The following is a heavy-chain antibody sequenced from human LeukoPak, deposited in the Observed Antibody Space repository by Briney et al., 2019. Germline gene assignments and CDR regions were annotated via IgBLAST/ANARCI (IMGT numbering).Heavy chain of an antibody. CDR2: IYGGVNT. V-gene: IGHV3-66*01. J-gene: IGHJ4*02. CDR1: GFTVSSNY. Sequence: GGSLRLSCAASGFTVSSNYMSWVRQAPGKGLEWVSVIYGGVNTVYADSVQGRFTISRDNSKNTLYLQMNSLRAEDTAVYYCAKSPKTGFLFDYWGKGTLVTVPS. CDR3: AKSPKTGFLFDY. D-gene: IGHD1-1*01.